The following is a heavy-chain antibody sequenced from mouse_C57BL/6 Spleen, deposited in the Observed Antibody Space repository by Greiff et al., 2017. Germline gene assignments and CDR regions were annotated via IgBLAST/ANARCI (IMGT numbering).Heavy chain of an antibody. V-gene: IGHV1-80*01. CDR2: IYPGDGDT. Sequence: VQLQQSGAELVKPGASVKISCKASGYAFSSYWMNWVKQRPGKGLEWIGQIYPGDGDTNYNGKFKGKATLTADKSSSTACMQLSSLTSEDSAVYFCASGITPDYFCYWGQGTTLTVSS. CDR1: GYAFSSYW. CDR3: ASGITPDYFCY. J-gene: IGHJ2*01. D-gene: IGHD1-1*01.